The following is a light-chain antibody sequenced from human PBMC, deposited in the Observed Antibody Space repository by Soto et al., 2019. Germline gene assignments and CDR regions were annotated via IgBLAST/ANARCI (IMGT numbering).Light chain of an antibody. Sequence: DIQMTQSPSSLSASIGDRVTITCRASETINKYLNWYQQKPGKPPKLLIYTASTLPSGVPSRFSSSRPGTNFTLTINSLQPEDFATYYCQQSYKTPQTFGQGTKVDIK. J-gene: IGKJ1*01. CDR2: TAS. CDR1: ETINKY. V-gene: IGKV1-39*01. CDR3: QQSYKTPQT.